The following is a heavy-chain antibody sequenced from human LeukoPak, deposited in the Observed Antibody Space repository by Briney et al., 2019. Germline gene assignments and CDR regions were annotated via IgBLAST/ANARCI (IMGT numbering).Heavy chain of an antibody. V-gene: IGHV3-48*02. CDR2: ISSGAI. Sequence: GGSLRLSCAASGFSFNTYSMNWVRQAPGKGLEWISYISSGAIYYTDSVKGRFTISRDDAKNSLYLQMDSLRDEDTAVYYCARDRSYSFDYWGQGILVTVS. J-gene: IGHJ4*02. CDR1: GFSFNTYS. D-gene: IGHD3-10*01. CDR3: ARDRSYSFDY.